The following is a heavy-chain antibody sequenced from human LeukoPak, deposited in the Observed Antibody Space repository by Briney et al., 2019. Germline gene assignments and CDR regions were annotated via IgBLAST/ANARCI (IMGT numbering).Heavy chain of an antibody. V-gene: IGHV3-13*01. CDR2: IGTAGDT. Sequence: GGSLRLSCAASGFTFSSYDMHWVRQATGKGLECVSAIGTAGDTYYPGSVKGRFTISRENAKNSLYLQMNSLRAGDTAVHYCARVLGSGSYGMDVWGQGTTVTVSS. J-gene: IGHJ6*02. CDR3: ARVLGSGSYGMDV. CDR1: GFTFSSYD. D-gene: IGHD3-10*01.